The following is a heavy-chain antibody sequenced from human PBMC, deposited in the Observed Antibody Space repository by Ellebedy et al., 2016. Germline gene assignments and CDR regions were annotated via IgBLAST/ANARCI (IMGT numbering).Heavy chain of an antibody. D-gene: IGHD3-10*01. V-gene: IGHV1-18*01. CDR2: ISTYNGNT. J-gene: IGHJ4*02. CDR3: ARDFYGSETYWGHY. Sequence: ASVKVSCKASGYTFTHFSVNWVRQAPGQGLEWMGWISTYNGNTKYAQNFQGRVTMTTDTSTSTVYMEPRGLTSDNTAVYYCARDFYGSETYWGHYWGQGTLVTVSS. CDR1: GYTFTHFS.